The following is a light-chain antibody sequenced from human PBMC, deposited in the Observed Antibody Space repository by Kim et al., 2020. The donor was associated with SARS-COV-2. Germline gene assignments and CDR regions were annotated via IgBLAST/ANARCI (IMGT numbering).Light chain of an antibody. V-gene: IGKV3-11*01. CDR1: QSVSSY. CDR2: DAS. J-gene: IGKJ2*03. CDR3: QQYDNRPPYS. Sequence: EIVLTQSPATLSLSPGERDTLSCRASQSVSSYLAWYQQKPGQAPRLLIYDASNRATGIPARFSGSGSGTEFTLTISSLQSEDFAVYYCQQYDNRPPYSFGQGTKLEI.